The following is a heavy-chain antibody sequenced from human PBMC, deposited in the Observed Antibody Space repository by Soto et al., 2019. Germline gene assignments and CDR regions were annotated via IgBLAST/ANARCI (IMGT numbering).Heavy chain of an antibody. D-gene: IGHD6-13*01. CDR2: IYYSGST. V-gene: IGHV4-59*06. J-gene: IGHJ6*03. CDR1: GGSISSYY. Sequence: SETLSLTCTVSGGSISSYYWSWIRQPPGKGLEWIGYIYYSGSTYYNPSLKSRVTISVDTSKNQFSLKLSSVTAADTAVYYCARVRATSSSWYSYYYYMDVWGKGTTVTVSS. CDR3: ARVRATSSSWYSYYYYMDV.